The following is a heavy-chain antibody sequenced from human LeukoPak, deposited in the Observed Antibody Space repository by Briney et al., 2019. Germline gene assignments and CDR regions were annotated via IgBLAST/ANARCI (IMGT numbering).Heavy chain of an antibody. J-gene: IGHJ4*02. CDR2: IYYSGST. V-gene: IGHV4-59*08. D-gene: IGHD3-3*01. CDR3: ARQRFLEWYFDY. CDR1: GGSISSYY. Sequence: PSETLSLTCTVSGGSISSYYWSWIRQPPGKGLEWIGYIYYSGSTNYNPSLESRVTISVDTSKNQFSLKLSSVTAADTAVYYCARQRFLEWYFDYWGQGTLVTVSS.